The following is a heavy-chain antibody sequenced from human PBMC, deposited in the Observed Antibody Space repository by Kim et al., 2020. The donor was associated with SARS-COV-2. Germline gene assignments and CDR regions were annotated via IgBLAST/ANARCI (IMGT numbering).Heavy chain of an antibody. V-gene: IGHV3-23*05. D-gene: IGHD6-19*01. CDR3: AKDHPSSGWPTFDS. CDR2: VNNNNNP. CDR1: GFTFSRRA. Sequence: GGSLRLSRAASGFTFSRRAMSWVRQVPGKGLEWIASVNNNNNPYYADSVKGRFTVSRDITKDTLYLQMNSLRADDTALYYCAKDHPSSGWPTFDSWGQGTLVAVSS. J-gene: IGHJ4*02.